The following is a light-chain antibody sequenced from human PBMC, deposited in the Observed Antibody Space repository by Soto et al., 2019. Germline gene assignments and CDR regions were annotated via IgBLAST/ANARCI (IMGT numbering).Light chain of an antibody. J-gene: IGKJ1*01. Sequence: EIVLTQSPGTLSFSPGERTTLSCRASQTVSSSYLAWYQQKPGQAPRLLIYGASSRATGIPDRFSASGSGTDFTLTISRLEPEDFAVYYCQQYGSSPWTFGQGTKVEIK. CDR3: QQYGSSPWT. V-gene: IGKV3-20*01. CDR2: GAS. CDR1: QTVSSSY.